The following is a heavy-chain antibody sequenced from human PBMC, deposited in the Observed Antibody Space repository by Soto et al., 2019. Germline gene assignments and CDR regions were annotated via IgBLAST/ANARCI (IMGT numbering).Heavy chain of an antibody. CDR1: GFIVGDNY. J-gene: IGHJ6*02. CDR3: ARSSGRRHVFTFDYGLDV. V-gene: IGHV3-11*06. CDR2: SSSSGGYT. Sequence: GGSLRLSCAASGFIVGDNYMTWIRQAPGKGLEWLSYSSSSGGYTNYADSVKGRFTISRDNAKNSLYLQMDSLRAEDTAVYFCARSSGRRHVFTFDYGLDVWGQGTTVTVSS. D-gene: IGHD3-16*01.